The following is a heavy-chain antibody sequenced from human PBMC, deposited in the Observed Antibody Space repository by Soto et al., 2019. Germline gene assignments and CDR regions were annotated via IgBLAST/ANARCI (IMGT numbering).Heavy chain of an antibody. CDR2: INHSGST. J-gene: IGHJ6*02. CDR3: ARVTGRYYYGMDV. V-gene: IGHV4-34*01. CDR1: GGSFSGYY. Sequence: PSETLSLTCAVYGGSFSGYYWSWIREPPGKGLEWIGEINHSGSTNYNPSLKSRVTISVDTSKNQFPLKLSSVTAADTAVYYCARVTGRYYYGMDVWGQGTTVTVSS.